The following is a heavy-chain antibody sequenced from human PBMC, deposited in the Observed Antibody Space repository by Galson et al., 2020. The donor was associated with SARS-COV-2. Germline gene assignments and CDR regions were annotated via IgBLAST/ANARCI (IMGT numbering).Heavy chain of an antibody. CDR2: ITSTGSSK. CDR3: VTGYDYYGMDV. CDR1: GFSFGTSE. J-gene: IGHJ6*02. Sequence: GESLKISCAASGFSFGTSEMNWVRQAPGKGLECIAYITSTGSSKFYADSVKGRFIVSRDNAQNALYLQMSSLRAEDTAVYYCVTGYDYYGMDVWGQGTTVTVSS. V-gene: IGHV3-48*03. D-gene: IGHD2-15*01.